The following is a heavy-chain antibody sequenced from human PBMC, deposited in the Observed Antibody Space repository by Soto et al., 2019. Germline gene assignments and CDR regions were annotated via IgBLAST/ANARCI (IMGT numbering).Heavy chain of an antibody. CDR2: TYYRSKWYN. V-gene: IGHV6-1*01. CDR3: ARELLYYYDSSGNLPNYFDY. Sequence: QTLSLTCAISGDSVSSNSAAWNWIRQSPSRGLEWLGRTYYRSKWYNDYAVSVKSRITINPDTSKNQFSLQLNSVTPEDTAVYYCARELLYYYDSSGNLPNYFDYWGQGTLVTVSS. CDR1: GDSVSSNSAA. D-gene: IGHD3-22*01. J-gene: IGHJ4*02.